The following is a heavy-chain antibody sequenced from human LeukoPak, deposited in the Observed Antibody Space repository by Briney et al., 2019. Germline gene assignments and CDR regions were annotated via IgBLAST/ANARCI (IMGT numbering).Heavy chain of an antibody. Sequence: GGSLRLSCAASGFTFSSYGMHWVRQAPCKGLEWVAFIRYDGSNKYYADSVKGRFTISRDNSKNTLYLQMNSLRAEDTAVYYCAKGDDIVATIGAHTEDAFDIWGQGTMVTVSS. CDR3: AKGDDIVATIGAHTEDAFDI. V-gene: IGHV3-30*02. CDR1: GFTFSSYG. J-gene: IGHJ3*02. CDR2: IRYDGSNK. D-gene: IGHD5-12*01.